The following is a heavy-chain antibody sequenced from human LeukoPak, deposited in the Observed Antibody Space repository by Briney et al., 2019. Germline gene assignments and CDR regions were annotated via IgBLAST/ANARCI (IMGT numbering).Heavy chain of an antibody. CDR1: GFTFSKFW. J-gene: IGHJ4*02. CDR2: IKQDGSEK. V-gene: IGHV3-7*01. D-gene: IGHD2-2*01. CDR3: ADPPVGY. Sequence: GGSLRLSCAASGFTFSKFWMTWVRQAPGKGLGWLANIKQDGSEKNYVDSVKGRFTISRDNAKNSLFLQMNSLRAEDTAVYYCADPPVGYWGQGTLVTVSS.